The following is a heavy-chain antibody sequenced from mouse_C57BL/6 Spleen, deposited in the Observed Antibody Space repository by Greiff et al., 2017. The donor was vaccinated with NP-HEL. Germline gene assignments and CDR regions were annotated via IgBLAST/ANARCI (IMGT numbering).Heavy chain of an antibody. CDR2: IYPGDGDT. V-gene: IGHV1-82*01. J-gene: IGHJ3*01. CDR3: ARAGGSSLFAY. D-gene: IGHD1-1*01. Sequence: VKLQESGPELVKPGASVKISCKASGYAFSSSWMNWVKQRPGKGLEWIGRIYPGDGDTNYNGKFKGKATLTADKSSSTAYMQLSSLTSEDSAVYFCARAGGSSLFAYWGQGTLVTVSA. CDR1: GYAFSSSW.